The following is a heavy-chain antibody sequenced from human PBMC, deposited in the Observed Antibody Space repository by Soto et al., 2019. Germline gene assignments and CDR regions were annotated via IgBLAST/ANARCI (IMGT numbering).Heavy chain of an antibody. CDR3: ARPAAGTDDLGPHDYYYGMDV. D-gene: IGHD6-13*01. CDR1: GYSFTSYW. Sequence: PGESLKISCKGFGYSFTSYWIGWVRQMPGKGLEWMGIIYPGDSDTRYSPSFQGQVTISADKSISTAYLQWSSLKASDTAMYYCARPAAGTDDLGPHDYYYGMDVWGQGTTVTVSS. V-gene: IGHV5-51*01. CDR2: IYPGDSDT. J-gene: IGHJ6*02.